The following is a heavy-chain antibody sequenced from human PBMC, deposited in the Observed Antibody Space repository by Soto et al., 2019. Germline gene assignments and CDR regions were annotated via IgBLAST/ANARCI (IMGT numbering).Heavy chain of an antibody. CDR3: ARKATVTTCFDY. CDR2: IYYSGST. D-gene: IGHD4-17*01. CDR1: GGSISRGGYY. J-gene: IGHJ4*02. Sequence: QVQLQESGPGLVKPSQTLSLTCTVSGGSISRGGYYWSWIRQHPGKGLEWIGYIYYSGSTYYNPSLKSRVTLSVDTSKNQFSLKLSSVTAADTAVYYCARKATVTTCFDYWGQGTLATVSS. V-gene: IGHV4-31*03.